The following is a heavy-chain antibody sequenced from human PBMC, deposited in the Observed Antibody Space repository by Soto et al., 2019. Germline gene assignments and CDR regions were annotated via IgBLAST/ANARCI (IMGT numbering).Heavy chain of an antibody. CDR3: ARVRGHSNGYVDY. V-gene: IGHV3-48*01. Sequence: EVQLVASGGGLVQPGGSVGRSCAASGFTSFSYYSMNWDRQAQGKGLEWVSFISGRGRPIYYADSVRGRFTISRDNAKNSLSLEMNSLRVEDTAVYYCARVRGHSNGYVDYWGQGTLVNVSS. J-gene: IGHJ4*02. D-gene: IGHD3-22*01. CDR2: ISGRGRPI. CDR1: GFTSFSYYS.